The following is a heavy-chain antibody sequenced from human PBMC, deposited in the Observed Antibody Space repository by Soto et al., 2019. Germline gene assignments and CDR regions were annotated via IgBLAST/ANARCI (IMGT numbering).Heavy chain of an antibody. CDR1: GESISRRDYY. CDR3: ASVLEGARGYFDS. D-gene: IGHD6-6*01. J-gene: IGHJ4*02. Sequence: SETRRLTWTVCGESISRRDYYWGWGRQPPGKGLESIGTVYYSGMTYYIWSLKSRVTISGDTSKDQFSLTLRSLTAADTAVYSCASVLEGARGYFDSWGQGTLVTVS. CDR2: VYYSGMT. V-gene: IGHV4-39*01.